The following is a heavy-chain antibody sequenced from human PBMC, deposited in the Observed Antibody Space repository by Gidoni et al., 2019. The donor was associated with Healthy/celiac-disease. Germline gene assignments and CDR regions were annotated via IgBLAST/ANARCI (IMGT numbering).Heavy chain of an antibody. CDR3: AKDATASDIVVLHPSYGDYGEAWVY. CDR2: ISGSGGSK. V-gene: IGHV3-23*01. D-gene: IGHD2-2*01. CDR1: GSTFSSYA. J-gene: IGHJ4*02. Sequence: EVQLLESGGGLVQPGGSLRLSCAASGSTFSSYAMIWVRQAPGKGLEWVSAISGSGGSKYYADSVKGRFTISRDNSKNTLYLQMNSLRAEDTAVYYCAKDATASDIVVLHPSYGDYGEAWVYWGQGTLVTVSS.